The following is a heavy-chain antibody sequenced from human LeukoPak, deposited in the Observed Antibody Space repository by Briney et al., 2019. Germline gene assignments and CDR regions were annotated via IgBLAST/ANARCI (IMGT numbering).Heavy chain of an antibody. J-gene: IGHJ6*02. CDR3: ARVGSPKLLWCGELLYGMDV. V-gene: IGHV1-3*01. CDR2: INAGNGNT. Sequence: ASVKVSCKASGYTFTSYAMHWVRQAPGQRLEWVGWINAGNGNTKYSQKFQGRVTITRDTSASTAYMELSSLRSEDTAVYYCARVGSPKLLWCGELLYGMDVWGQGTTVTVSS. D-gene: IGHD3-10*01. CDR1: GYTFTSYA.